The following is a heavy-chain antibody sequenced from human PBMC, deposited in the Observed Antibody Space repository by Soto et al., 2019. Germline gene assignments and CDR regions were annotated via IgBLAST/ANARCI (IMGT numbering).Heavy chain of an antibody. CDR3: ARAPVPAAMMAYYYYGMDV. D-gene: IGHD2-2*01. Sequence: PSETLSLTCAVSGGSISSSNWWSWVRQPPGKGLGWIGEIYHSGSTNYNPSLKSRVTISVDKSKNQFSLKLSSVTAADTAVYYCARAPVPAAMMAYYYYGMDVWGQGTTVTVS. CDR2: IYHSGST. V-gene: IGHV4-4*02. J-gene: IGHJ6*02. CDR1: GGSISSSNW.